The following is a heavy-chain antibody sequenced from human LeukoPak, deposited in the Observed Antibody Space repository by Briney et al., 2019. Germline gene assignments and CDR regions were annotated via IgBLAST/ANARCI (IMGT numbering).Heavy chain of an antibody. CDR1: GFTVSSNY. CDR3: ARSLGPYGGNFDY. CDR2: IYSGGST. D-gene: IGHD4-23*01. V-gene: IGHV3-53*01. Sequence: PGGSLRLSCAVSGFTVSSNYMSWVRQAPGKGLEWVSVIYSGGSTYYADSVKGRFTISRDNSTNTLYLQMNSLRAADTAVYYCARSLGPYGGNFDYWGQGTLVTVSS. J-gene: IGHJ4*02.